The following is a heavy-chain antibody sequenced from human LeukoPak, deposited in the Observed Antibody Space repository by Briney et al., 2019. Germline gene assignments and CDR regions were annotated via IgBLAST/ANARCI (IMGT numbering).Heavy chain of an antibody. CDR2: ISYDGSNK. CDR3: AKPSVTDLDALDI. CDR1: GFTFSSYG. Sequence: GGSLRLSCAASGFTFSSYGMHWVRQAPGKGLEWVAVISYDGSNKYYADSVKGRFTISRDNSKNTLYLQMNSLRAEDTAVYYCAKPSVTDLDALDIWGQGTMVTVSS. D-gene: IGHD4-17*01. V-gene: IGHV3-30*18. J-gene: IGHJ3*02.